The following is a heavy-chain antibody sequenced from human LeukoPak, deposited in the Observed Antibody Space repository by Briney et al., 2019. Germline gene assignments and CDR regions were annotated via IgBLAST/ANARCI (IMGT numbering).Heavy chain of an antibody. CDR1: GYTFTDYY. J-gene: IGHJ4*02. D-gene: IGHD3-10*01. CDR2: INPNSGGT. Sequence: ASVKVSCKASGYTFTDYYMHWVRQAPGQGLEWMGWINPNSGGTNYAQKFQGRVTMTRDTSISTAYMELSRLRSDDTAVYYCARVRGSGNYYTGAFDYWGQGTPVTVS. V-gene: IGHV1-2*02. CDR3: ARVRGSGNYYTGAFDY.